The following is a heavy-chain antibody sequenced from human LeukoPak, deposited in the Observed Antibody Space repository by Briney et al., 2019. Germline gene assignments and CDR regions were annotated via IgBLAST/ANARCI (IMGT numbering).Heavy chain of an antibody. J-gene: IGHJ3*02. CDR3: ARDYRLNDGYDVFDI. CDR2: INPNSGGT. D-gene: IGHD1-1*01. V-gene: IGHV1-2*02. Sequence: AASVKVSCKASGYTFTGYYMHWVRQAPGQGLEWMGWINPNSGGTNYAQKFQGRVTMTRDTSISTAYMELSRLRSDDTAVYYCARDYRLNDGYDVFDIWGQGTMVTVSS. CDR1: GYTFTGYY.